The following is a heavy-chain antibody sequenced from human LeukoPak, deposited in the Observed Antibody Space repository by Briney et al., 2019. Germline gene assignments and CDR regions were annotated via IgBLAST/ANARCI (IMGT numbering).Heavy chain of an antibody. CDR2: ISGSGGST. CDR1: GFTFSSYA. CDR3: AMARGFGELLSYYYYYYGMDV. V-gene: IGHV3-23*01. D-gene: IGHD3-10*01. J-gene: IGHJ6*02. Sequence: PGGSLRLSCAASGFTFSSYAMSWVRQAPGKGLEWVSAISGSGGSTYYADSVKGRFTISRDNSKNTLYLQMNSLRAEDTAVYYCAMARGFGELLSYYYYYYGMDVWGQGTTVTVSS.